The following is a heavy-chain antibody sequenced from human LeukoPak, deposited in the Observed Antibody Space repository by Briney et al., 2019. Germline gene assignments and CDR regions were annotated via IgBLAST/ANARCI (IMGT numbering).Heavy chain of an antibody. CDR1: GFTFSSYW. D-gene: IGHD6-19*01. J-gene: IGHJ5*02. CDR3: ARDSTPYSSGWPSWLDP. V-gene: IGHV3-74*01. CDR2: INSDGSST. Sequence: GGSLRLSCAASGFTFSSYWMHWVRQAPGKGLVWVSHINSDGSSTRYADSVKGRFTISRDNSKNTLYLQMNSLRLEDTGLYFCARDSTPYSSGWPSWLDPWGQGTLVTVSS.